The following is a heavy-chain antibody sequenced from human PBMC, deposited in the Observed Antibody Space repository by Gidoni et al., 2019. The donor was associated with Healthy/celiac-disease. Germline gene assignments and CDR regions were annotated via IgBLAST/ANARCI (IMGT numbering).Heavy chain of an antibody. Sequence: QVQLVESGGGVVEPGRYLRLSCAASGFTFGSYAMHWVRQAPGKGLEWVAVISYDGSNKYYAASVKCRFTISRANSKNTLYLQMNSLRAEDTAVYYCARGSDSYSSSPYFDYWGQGTLVTVSS. CDR3: ARGSDSYSSSPYFDY. CDR1: GFTFGSYA. J-gene: IGHJ4*02. CDR2: ISYDGSNK. V-gene: IGHV3-30-3*01. D-gene: IGHD6-6*01.